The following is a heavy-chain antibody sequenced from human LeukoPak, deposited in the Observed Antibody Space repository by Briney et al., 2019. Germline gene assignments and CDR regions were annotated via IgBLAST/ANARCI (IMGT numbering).Heavy chain of an antibody. J-gene: IGHJ5*02. CDR1: GYTFTSYD. CDR2: MNPNSGNT. CDR3: ARAPKYYDILTGYHSEFNWFDP. D-gene: IGHD3-9*01. Sequence: ASVKVSCKASGYTFTSYDINWVRQATGQGLEWMGWMNPNSGNTGYAQKFQGRVTITRNTSISTAYMELSSLRSEDTAVYYCARAPKYYDILTGYHSEFNWFDPWGQGTLVTVSS. V-gene: IGHV1-8*03.